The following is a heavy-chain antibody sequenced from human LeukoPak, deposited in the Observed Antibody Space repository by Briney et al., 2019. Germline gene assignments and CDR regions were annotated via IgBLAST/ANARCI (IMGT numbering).Heavy chain of an antibody. CDR2: IYSADEIHT. J-gene: IGHJ4*02. CDR1: GLTVSDKY. Sequence: SGSLTLPCAASGLTVSDKYMSWVRQDPGTGLQWASVIYSADEIHTYYADSVKGRFTISRDNSLNTLFLQMNSLRAEDTAVYYCAGSFYWPGFFNCWGQGTLVTVS. CDR3: AGSFYWPGFFNC. V-gene: IGHV3-66*01. D-gene: IGHD3-9*01.